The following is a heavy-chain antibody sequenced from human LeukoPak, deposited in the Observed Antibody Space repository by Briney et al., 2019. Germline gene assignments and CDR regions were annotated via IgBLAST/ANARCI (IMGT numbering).Heavy chain of an antibody. V-gene: IGHV7-4-1*01. Sequence: ASVKVSCKASGYSFTDYAINWVRQAPGQGLEWMGWINTDTGKPTYAQGFTGRFVFSLDTSVTTTYLHIANLKADDTAVYYCARGPASGYWGQGTLVTVSS. D-gene: IGHD2-2*01. CDR3: ARGPASGY. CDR2: INTDTGKP. CDR1: GYSFTDYA. J-gene: IGHJ4*02.